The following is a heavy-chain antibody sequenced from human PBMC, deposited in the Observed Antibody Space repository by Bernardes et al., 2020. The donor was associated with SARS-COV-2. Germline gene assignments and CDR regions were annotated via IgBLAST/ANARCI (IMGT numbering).Heavy chain of an antibody. CDR2: TYTTGST. V-gene: IGHV4-4*07. CDR3: ARDLVGATAADAFDI. D-gene: IGHD1-26*01. Sequence: PQSLSPTCTVSGGSISSYYGTWIRQPAGKGLEWIVRTYTTGSTNYNPSHKSRVTMSVDTPKNQFSLTLSCVTAADTAVYYCARDLVGATAADAFDIWGQGTMVTVSS. CDR1: GGSISSYY. J-gene: IGHJ3*02.